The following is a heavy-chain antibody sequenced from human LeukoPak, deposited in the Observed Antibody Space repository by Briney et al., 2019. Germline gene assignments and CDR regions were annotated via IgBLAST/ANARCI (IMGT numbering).Heavy chain of an antibody. CDR3: ARGTGYGGNAKADY. J-gene: IGHJ4*02. Sequence: SETLSLTCAVYGGSFSGYYWSWIRQPPGRGLEWIGEINHSGSTNYNPSLKSRVTISVDTSKNQFSLKLSPVTAADTAVYYCARGTGYGGNAKADYWGQGTLVTVSS. CDR2: INHSGST. D-gene: IGHD2-15*01. V-gene: IGHV4-34*01. CDR1: GGSFSGYY.